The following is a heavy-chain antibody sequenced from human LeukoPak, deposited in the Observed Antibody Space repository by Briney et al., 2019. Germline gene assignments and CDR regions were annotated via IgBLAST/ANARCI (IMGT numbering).Heavy chain of an antibody. D-gene: IGHD6-19*01. Sequence: SETLSLTCTVSGDSISSYNHYWGWIRQPPGKGLEWLGSICYGGSTHDNPSLKSRVTISVDTSKNQFSLRVTSATAADPAVYYCARMMYGNGWNRYYFDYWGQGTLVTVSS. CDR2: ICYGGST. CDR3: ARMMYGNGWNRYYFDY. V-gene: IGHV4-39*01. J-gene: IGHJ4*02. CDR1: GDSISSYNHY.